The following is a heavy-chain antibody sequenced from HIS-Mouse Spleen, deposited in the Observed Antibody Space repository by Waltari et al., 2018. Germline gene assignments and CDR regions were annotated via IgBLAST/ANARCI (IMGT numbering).Heavy chain of an antibody. CDR2: IYYSGST. CDR3: AAPGYSSSWYAFDI. D-gene: IGHD6-13*01. Sequence: QVQLQESGPGLVKPSETLSLTCTVSGGSISSYYWSWIRQPPGKGLEWIGYIYYSGSTNYNPSLKSRVTISVATSKNPFYLKLSSVTAADTAVYYCAAPGYSSSWYAFDIWGQGTMVTVSS. CDR1: GGSISSYY. V-gene: IGHV4-59*08. J-gene: IGHJ3*02.